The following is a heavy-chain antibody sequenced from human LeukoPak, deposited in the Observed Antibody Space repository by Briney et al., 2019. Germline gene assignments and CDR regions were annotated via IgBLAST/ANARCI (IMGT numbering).Heavy chain of an antibody. V-gene: IGHV4-39*01. CDR3: ARHGYYGMDV. CDR1: GGSISSSSYY. Sequence: TSETLSLTCTVPGGSISSSSYYWGWIRRPPGKGLEWIGSIYYSGSTYYNPSLKSRVTISVDTSKNQLSLKLSSVTAADTAVYYCARHGYYGMDVWGQGTTVTVSS. CDR2: IYYSGST. J-gene: IGHJ6*02.